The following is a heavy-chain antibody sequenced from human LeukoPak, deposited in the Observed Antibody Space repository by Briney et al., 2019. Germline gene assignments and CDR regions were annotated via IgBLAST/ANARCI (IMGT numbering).Heavy chain of an antibody. J-gene: IGHJ4*02. CDR3: ARHRGGGSYYRYFDY. Sequence: KSSETRSLTCTVSGVSISSYYWSWIRQPPGKGLEWIGDIYYSGSTNYNPSLKSRVTISVDTSKNQFSLKLSSVTAADTAVYYCARHRGGGSYYRYFDYWGQGTLVTVSS. D-gene: IGHD1-26*01. CDR2: IYYSGST. V-gene: IGHV4-59*08. CDR1: GVSISSYY.